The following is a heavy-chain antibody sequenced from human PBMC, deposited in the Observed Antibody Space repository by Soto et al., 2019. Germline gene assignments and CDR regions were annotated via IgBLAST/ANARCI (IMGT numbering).Heavy chain of an antibody. Sequence: GGSLRLSCAASGFIVSSSYMSWVRQAPGKGLEWVSHLYSSGGAYYADSVRGRFTISRDNSKNTLYLQMNSLRVEDTAVYFCATDASPGDKRVGKYEVSWGPGTLVTVSS. D-gene: IGHD1-26*01. V-gene: IGHV3-66*01. CDR3: ATDASPGDKRVGKYEVS. J-gene: IGHJ5*02. CDR1: GFIVSSSY. CDR2: LYSSGGA.